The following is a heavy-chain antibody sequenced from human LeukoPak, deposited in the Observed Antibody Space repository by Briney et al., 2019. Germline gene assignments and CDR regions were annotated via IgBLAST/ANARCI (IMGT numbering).Heavy chain of an antibody. Sequence: TGGSLRLSCAASGFTFSSYAMNWVRQAPGKGLEWVSVISSSGGTTYYSDSVKGRFIISRDNSKNTLYLQMNSLRAEDTAVYYSAKAGIAVPATPEYCGQGTQVTVSS. J-gene: IGHJ4*02. CDR2: ISSSGGTT. CDR3: AKAGIAVPATPEY. V-gene: IGHV3-23*01. D-gene: IGHD6-19*01. CDR1: GFTFSSYA.